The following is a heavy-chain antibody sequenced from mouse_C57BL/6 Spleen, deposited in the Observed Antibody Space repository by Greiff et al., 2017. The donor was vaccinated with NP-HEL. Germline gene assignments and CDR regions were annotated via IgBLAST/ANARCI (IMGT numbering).Heavy chain of an antibody. CDR1: GFNIKDDY. CDR3: TFISMDY. CDR2: IDPENGDT. V-gene: IGHV14-4*01. D-gene: IGHD1-2*01. J-gene: IGHJ4*01. Sequence: EVKLVESGAELVRPGASVKLSCTASGFNIKDDYMHWVKQRPEQGLEWIGWIDPENGDTEYASKFQGKATITADTSSNTAYLQLSSLTSEDTAVYYCTFISMDYWGQGTSVTVSS.